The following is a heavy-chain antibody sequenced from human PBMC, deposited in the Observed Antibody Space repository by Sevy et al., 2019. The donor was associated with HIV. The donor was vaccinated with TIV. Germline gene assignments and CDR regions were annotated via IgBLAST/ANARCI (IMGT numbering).Heavy chain of an antibody. V-gene: IGHV3-49*03. CDR3: TRVEGAADWGMDV. CDR1: GFTFGDYT. D-gene: IGHD1-26*01. CDR2: IRGKPYGGTT. J-gene: IGHJ6*02. Sequence: GGSLRLSCTVSGFTFGDYTLSWFRQAPGKGLEWVAFIRGKPYGGTTEYAASVKGRFTISRDDSKSIAYLQMNSLKTEDTAVYYCTRVEGAADWGMDVWGQGTTVTVSS.